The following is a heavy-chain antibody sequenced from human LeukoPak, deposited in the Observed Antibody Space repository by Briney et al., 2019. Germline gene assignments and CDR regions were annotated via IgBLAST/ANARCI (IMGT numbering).Heavy chain of an antibody. CDR1: GGSFSGYY. V-gene: IGHV4-34*01. J-gene: IGHJ3*02. CDR2: INHSGST. D-gene: IGHD3-10*01. Sequence: SETLSLTCAVYGGSFSGYYWSWIRQPPGKGLEWIGEINHSGSTNYNPSLKSRVTISVDTSKNQFSLRLSSVTAADTAVYYCARTLLWLGELLSPDAFDIWGQGTMVTVSS. CDR3: ARTLLWLGELLSPDAFDI.